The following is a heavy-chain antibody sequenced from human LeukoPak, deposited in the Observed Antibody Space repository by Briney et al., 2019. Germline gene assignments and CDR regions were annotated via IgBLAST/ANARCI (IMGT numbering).Heavy chain of an antibody. CDR3: ARRARGYSSSWYGSNWFDP. CDR1: GGSISSYY. Sequence: SETLSLTCTVSGGSISSYYWSWIRQPPGKGLEWIGYIYYSGSTNYNPSLKSRVTISVDTSKNQFSLKLSSVTAADTAVYYCARRARGYSSSWYGSNWFDPWGQGTLVTVSS. J-gene: IGHJ5*02. V-gene: IGHV4-59*01. CDR2: IYYSGST. D-gene: IGHD6-13*01.